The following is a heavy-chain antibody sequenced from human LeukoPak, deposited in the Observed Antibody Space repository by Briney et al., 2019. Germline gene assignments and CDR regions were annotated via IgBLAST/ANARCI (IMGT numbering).Heavy chain of an antibody. D-gene: IGHD3-22*01. V-gene: IGHV1-69*05. J-gene: IGHJ4*02. Sequence: GASVKVSCKASGGTFSSYAISWVRQAPGQGLEWMGGIIPIFGTANYAQKFQGRVTITTDESTSTAYMELSSLRSEDTAMYYCARDGYYDSSGYPLGWGQGTLVTVSS. CDR1: GGTFSSYA. CDR2: IIPIFGTA. CDR3: ARDGYYDSSGYPLG.